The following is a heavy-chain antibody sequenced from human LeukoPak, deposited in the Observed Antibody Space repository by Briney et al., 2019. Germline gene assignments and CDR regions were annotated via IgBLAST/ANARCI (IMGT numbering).Heavy chain of an antibody. J-gene: IGHJ6*03. Sequence: ASVKVSCKASGYTFTGYYMHWVRQAPGQGLEWMGWINPNSGGTNYAQKFQGRVTMTRDTSISTAYMELSRLRSDDTAVYYCARVSGYCSSTSCYALPNYYYYYYMDVWGKGTTVTISS. CDR3: ARVSGYCSSTSCYALPNYYYYYYMDV. D-gene: IGHD2-2*01. CDR1: GYTFTGYY. CDR2: INPNSGGT. V-gene: IGHV1-2*02.